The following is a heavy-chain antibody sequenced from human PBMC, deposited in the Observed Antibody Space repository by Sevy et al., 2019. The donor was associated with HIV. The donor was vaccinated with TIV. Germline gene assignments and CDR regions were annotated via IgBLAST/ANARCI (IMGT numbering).Heavy chain of an antibody. CDR2: IKQDESEK. D-gene: IGHD3-16*01. CDR3: AREVGGFNWRPYYFDS. J-gene: IGHJ4*02. V-gene: IGHV3-7*01. CDR1: GFRFTDYW. Sequence: GGSLRLSCAASGFRFTDYWMSWVRQTPGKGLEWVATIKQDESEKYYVDSVKGRFVISRDNGKTSVFLQMNGLRVEETALYYCAREVGGFNWRPYYFDSWGQGTLVTVSS.